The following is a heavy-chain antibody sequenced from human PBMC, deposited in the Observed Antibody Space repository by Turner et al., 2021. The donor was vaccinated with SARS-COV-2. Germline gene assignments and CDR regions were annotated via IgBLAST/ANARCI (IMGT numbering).Heavy chain of an antibody. CDR3: AKFPAYYYDSSGYYDGDY. J-gene: IGHJ4*02. CDR1: GFTFSSYG. Sequence: VQLVESGGGVVQPGRSLRHSRAASGFTFSSYGMHWVRQAPGKGLEWVAGISYDGSNKYYADSVKGRFTISRDNSMNTLYLQMNSLRAEDTAVYYCAKFPAYYYDSSGYYDGDYWGQGTLVTVSS. V-gene: IGHV3-30*18. CDR2: ISYDGSNK. D-gene: IGHD3-22*01.